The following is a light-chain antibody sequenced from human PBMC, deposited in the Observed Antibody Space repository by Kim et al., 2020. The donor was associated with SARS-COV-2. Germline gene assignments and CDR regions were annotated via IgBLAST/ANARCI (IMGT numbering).Light chain of an antibody. Sequence: QSVLTQPPSVSAAPGQKVTISCSGTSSTIGSNFVSWYQHPPGKAPKVLIYDNDKRPSGIPDRFSGSKSGTSATLAITGLQTGDEADYYCETWDSSLRSGVFGGGTQLTVL. CDR3: ETWDSSLRSGV. V-gene: IGLV1-51*01. CDR1: SSTIGSNF. J-gene: IGLJ2*01. CDR2: DND.